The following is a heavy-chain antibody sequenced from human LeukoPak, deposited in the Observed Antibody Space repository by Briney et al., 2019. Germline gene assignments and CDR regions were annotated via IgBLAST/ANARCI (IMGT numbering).Heavy chain of an antibody. CDR2: INQDGRKI. J-gene: IGHJ4*02. V-gene: IGHV3-7*01. CDR3: ARDYTYSSGGIYYDRFDY. Sequence: GGSLRLSCAVSEFSFSTYWMTWVRQAPGKGLEWVANINQDGRKINYVDSVKGRFTISRDNAKNSLYLQMNSLRAEDTAVYYCARDYTYSSGGIYYDRFDYWGQGTLVTVSP. CDR1: EFSFSTYW. D-gene: IGHD2-15*01.